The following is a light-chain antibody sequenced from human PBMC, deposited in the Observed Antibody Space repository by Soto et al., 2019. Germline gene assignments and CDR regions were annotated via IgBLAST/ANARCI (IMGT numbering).Light chain of an antibody. J-gene: IGLJ1*01. Sequence: QSALTQPRSVSGSPGQSVTISCTGTSSDVGGSDYVSWFQHYPGKGPKLLIYDVTRRPSGVPDRFSGSKSGNTASLTISGLQVEDEADYYCCSHAGSYTFRVFGTGTKVIVL. V-gene: IGLV2-11*01. CDR3: CSHAGSYTFRV. CDR2: DVT. CDR1: SSDVGGSDY.